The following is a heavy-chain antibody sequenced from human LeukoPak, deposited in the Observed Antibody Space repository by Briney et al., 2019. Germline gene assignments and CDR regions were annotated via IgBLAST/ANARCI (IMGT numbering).Heavy chain of an antibody. D-gene: IGHD3-22*01. CDR1: GGTFSSYA. V-gene: IGHV1-18*01. J-gene: IGHJ4*02. CDR2: ISAYNGNT. Sequence: ASVKVSCKASGGTFSSYAISWVRQAPGQGLEWMGWISAYNGNTNYAQKLQGRVTMTTDTSTSTAYMELRSLRSDDTAVYYCARESYYYDSSGYHYFDYWGQGTLVTVSS. CDR3: ARESYYYDSSGYHYFDY.